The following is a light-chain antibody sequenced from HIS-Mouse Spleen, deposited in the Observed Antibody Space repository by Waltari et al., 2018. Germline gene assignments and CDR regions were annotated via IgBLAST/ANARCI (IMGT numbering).Light chain of an antibody. CDR3: YSTDSSGNHRV. V-gene: IGLV3-10*01. CDR1: ALPKKY. Sequence: SYELTQPPSVSVSPGQTARITCSGDALPKKYAYWYQQKSGQAPVLVIYEDSKRPSGIPDRFSGASAGTMATLTISGGQVEDEADYYCYSTDSSGNHRVFGGGTKLTVL. CDR2: EDS. J-gene: IGLJ2*01.